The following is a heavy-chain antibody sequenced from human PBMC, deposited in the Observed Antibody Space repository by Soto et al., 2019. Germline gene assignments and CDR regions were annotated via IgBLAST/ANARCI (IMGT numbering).Heavy chain of an antibody. CDR1: VGSFKIGSYS. V-gene: IGHV4-61*01. CDR2: VYHTGRT. J-gene: IGHJ4*02. Sequence: SETLSVTCTFSVGSFKIGSYSWSWIRQPPGKGLEWIGYVYHTGRTSYNPSLKSRVSISMDTSKNQFSLNLDSVTAADPAVYFCATDFAYFDSWGQGTLVTVSS. CDR3: ATDFAYFDS. D-gene: IGHD3-3*01.